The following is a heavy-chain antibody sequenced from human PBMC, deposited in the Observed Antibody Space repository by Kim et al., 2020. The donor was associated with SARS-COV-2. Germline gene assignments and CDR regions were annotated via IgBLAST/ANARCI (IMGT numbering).Heavy chain of an antibody. Sequence: SVKVSCKASGGTFSSYAISWVRQAPGQGLEWMGGIIPIFGTANYAQKFQGRVTITADESTSTAYMELSSLRSEDTAVYYCARDGMRRGGNSGYQHWGQGTLVTVSS. CDR2: IIPIFGTA. CDR1: GGTFSSYA. CDR3: ARDGMRRGGNSGYQH. J-gene: IGHJ1*01. V-gene: IGHV1-69*13. D-gene: IGHD2-21*02.